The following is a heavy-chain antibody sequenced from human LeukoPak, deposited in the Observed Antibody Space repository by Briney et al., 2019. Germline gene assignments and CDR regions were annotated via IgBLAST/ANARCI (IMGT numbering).Heavy chain of an antibody. CDR3: ARDGSVAGYFQH. Sequence: TSETLSLTCTVSGGSISSYYWSWIRQPPGKGLEWIGYIYYGGSTNYNPSLKSRVTISVDTSKNQFSLKLSSVTAADTAVYYCARDGSVAGYFQHWGQGTLVTVSS. J-gene: IGHJ1*01. CDR2: IYYGGST. D-gene: IGHD6-19*01. V-gene: IGHV4-59*01. CDR1: GGSISSYY.